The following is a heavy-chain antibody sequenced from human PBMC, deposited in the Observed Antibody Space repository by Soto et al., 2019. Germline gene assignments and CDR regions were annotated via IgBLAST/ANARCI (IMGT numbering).Heavy chain of an antibody. J-gene: IGHJ6*04. V-gene: IGHV1-69*13. CDR2: IIHILGTT. Sequence: SVKVSCKASGGTFSTSAITWVRKAPGQGLEWMGGIIHILGTTKTAQKFKGRIIITADESTTTAYMELSSLRSEDTAMYYCARGMTTLGGGFAFDHNGMESWGDGTTVNVSS. CDR3: ARGMTTLGGGFAFDHNGMES. CDR1: GGTFSTSA. D-gene: IGHD3-16*01.